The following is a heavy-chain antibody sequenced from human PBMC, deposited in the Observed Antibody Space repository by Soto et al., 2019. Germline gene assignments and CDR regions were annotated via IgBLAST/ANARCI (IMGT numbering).Heavy chain of an antibody. CDR1: GFTFSSYG. Sequence: GGSLRLSCAASGFTFSSYGMHWVRQAPGKGLEWVAVISYDGSNKYYADSVKGRFTISRDNSKNTLYLQMNSLRAEDTAVYYCAKDQASSDYYYYGMDVWGQGTTVTVSS. D-gene: IGHD6-19*01. V-gene: IGHV3-30*18. CDR3: AKDQASSDYYYYGMDV. CDR2: ISYDGSNK. J-gene: IGHJ6*02.